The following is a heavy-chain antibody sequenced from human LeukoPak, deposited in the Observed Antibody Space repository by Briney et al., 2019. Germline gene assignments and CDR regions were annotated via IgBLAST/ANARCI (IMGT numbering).Heavy chain of an antibody. CDR2: ISYSGTT. D-gene: IGHD3-9*01. CDR1: GGYFSGFY. J-gene: IGHJ6*03. CDR3: AKGKAGHYHSVTDEYYYYMDV. V-gene: IGHV4-34*01. Sequence: PSETLSLTCVVDGGYFSGFYWTWVRQAPGKGPEWIGEISYSGTTKYNPSLKSRVTIEVDTSKKQISLNLSSMTAADTAVYYCAKGKAGHYHSVTDEYYYYMDVWGKGTTVIVSS.